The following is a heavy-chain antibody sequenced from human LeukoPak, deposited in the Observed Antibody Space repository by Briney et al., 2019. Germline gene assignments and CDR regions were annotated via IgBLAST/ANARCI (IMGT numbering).Heavy chain of an antibody. CDR2: MNPNSGNT. V-gene: IGHV1-8*01. CDR1: GYTFTSYD. Sequence: ASVKVTCKASGYTFTSYDINWVRQATGQGLEWMGWMNPNSGNTGYAQKFQGRVTMTRNTSISTAYMELSSLRSEDTAVYYCARGLVVMTSLYDYWGQGTLVTVSS. CDR3: ARGLVVMTSLYDY. J-gene: IGHJ4*02. D-gene: IGHD3-22*01.